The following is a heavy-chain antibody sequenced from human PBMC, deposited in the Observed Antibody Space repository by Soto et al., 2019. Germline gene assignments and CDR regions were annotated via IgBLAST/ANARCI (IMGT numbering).Heavy chain of an antibody. D-gene: IGHD6-6*01. CDR2: IYHSGST. CDR1: GGSISSSNW. CDR3: ARGGRSSPYYYYYGMDV. Sequence: PSETLSLTCAVSGGSISSSNWWSWVRQPPGKGLEWTGEIYHSGSTNYNPSLKSRVTISVDKSKNQFSLKLSSVTAADTAVYYCARGGRSSPYYYYYGMDVWGQGTTVTVSS. J-gene: IGHJ6*02. V-gene: IGHV4-4*02.